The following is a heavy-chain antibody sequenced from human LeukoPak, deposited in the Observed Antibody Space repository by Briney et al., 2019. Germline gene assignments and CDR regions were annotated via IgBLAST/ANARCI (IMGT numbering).Heavy chain of an antibody. J-gene: IGHJ4*02. Sequence: GGSLRLSCAASGFTFSSYSMNWVRQAPGKGLEWVSSISSSSSYIYYADYMNDRFIMSRDTPKNTLYLQVNSLRGEDTGIYYCARDRVVWDPTPRNSFFDYWGRGALVTVSS. CDR2: ISSSSSYI. CDR1: GFTFSSYS. CDR3: ARDRVVWDPTPRNSFFDY. V-gene: IGHV3-21*01. D-gene: IGHD2-15*01.